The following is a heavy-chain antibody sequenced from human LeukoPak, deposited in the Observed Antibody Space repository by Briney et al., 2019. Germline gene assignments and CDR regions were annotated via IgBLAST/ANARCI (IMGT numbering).Heavy chain of an antibody. CDR3: ARVALGSYNWFDP. J-gene: IGHJ5*02. CDR1: GFSSTDYA. Sequence: GGSLRLSCAASGFSSTDYAMHWVRQVPGKGLEWVSGIDWNSKRVDYADAVKGRFTVSTDNAKNTVYLQMNSLRAEDTAVYYCARVALGSYNWFDPWGQGTLVTVSS. V-gene: IGHV3-9*02. D-gene: IGHD3-10*01. CDR2: IDWNSKRV.